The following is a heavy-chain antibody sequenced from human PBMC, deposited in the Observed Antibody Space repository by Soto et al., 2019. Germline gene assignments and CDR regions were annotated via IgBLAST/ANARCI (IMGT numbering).Heavy chain of an antibody. CDR2: INHSGST. CDR3: ARLPTSSSWWRVGNYYGMDV. Sequence: QVQLQQWGAGLLKPSETLSLTCAVYGGSFSGYYWSWIRQPPGKGLEWIGEINHSGSTNYNPFLKSRVTISVDTSKNQFSLKLSSVTAADTAVYYCARLPTSSSWWRVGNYYGMDVWGQGTTVTVSS. J-gene: IGHJ6*02. D-gene: IGHD6-13*01. CDR1: GGSFSGYY. V-gene: IGHV4-34*01.